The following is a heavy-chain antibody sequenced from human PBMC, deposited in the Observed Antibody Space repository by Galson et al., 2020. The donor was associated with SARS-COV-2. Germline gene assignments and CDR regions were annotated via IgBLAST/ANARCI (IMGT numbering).Heavy chain of an antibody. CDR3: ARDGQLSSGWAFDY. V-gene: IGHV3-33*01. D-gene: IGHD6-19*01. J-gene: IGHJ4*03. Sequence: GESLKISCAASGFTFSSHAIHWVRQAPGKGLEWVAQIFYDGSDKYYGDSVKGRFTISRDSSKNMVYLQMNNLKVDDTAVYYCARDGQLSSGWAFDYWGPGTRVTV. CDR2: IFYDGSDK. CDR1: GFTFSSHA.